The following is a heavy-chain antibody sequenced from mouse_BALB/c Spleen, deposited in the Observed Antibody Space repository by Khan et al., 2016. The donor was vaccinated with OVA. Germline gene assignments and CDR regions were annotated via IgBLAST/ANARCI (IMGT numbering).Heavy chain of an antibody. CDR3: ARTYGSDFDY. J-gene: IGHJ2*01. Sequence: VQLKQSGPELVKPGASVKISCKASGYSFTGYFMNWVMQSHGKSLEWIGRINPHIGETFYNQKFRDKATLTVDESSSTALMELSSLASEDSAVYYCARTYGSDFDYWGQGTTLTVSS. D-gene: IGHD1-1*01. V-gene: IGHV1-20*02. CDR2: INPHIGET. CDR1: GYSFTGYF.